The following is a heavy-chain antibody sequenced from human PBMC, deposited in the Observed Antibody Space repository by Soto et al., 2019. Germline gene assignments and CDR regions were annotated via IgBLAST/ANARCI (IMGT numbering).Heavy chain of an antibody. D-gene: IGHD3-22*01. CDR3: ARDRRSYYSDGSGLDF. CDR2: IYYSGST. J-gene: IGHJ4*02. CDR1: GGSISSGDYY. V-gene: IGHV4-30-4*01. Sequence: SETLSLTCTVSGGSISSGDYYWSWIRQPPGKGLEWIGYIYYSGSTYYNPSLKSRVTISVDTSKNQFSLKLSSVTAADTAVYYCARDRRSYYSDGSGLDFWGQGTLVTVSS.